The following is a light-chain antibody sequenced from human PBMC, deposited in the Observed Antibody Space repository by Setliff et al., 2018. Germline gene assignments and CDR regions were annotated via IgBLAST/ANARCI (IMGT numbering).Light chain of an antibody. J-gene: IGLJ1*01. Sequence: QSALTQPVSVSGSPGQSITISCTGTSSDVGGYNYVSWYQQHPGKAPTLMIYDVSNRPSGVSNRFSGSKSGNTASLTISGLQAEDEADYYCSSYTSSSTLGVFGTGTKVTVL. CDR1: SSDVGGYNY. V-gene: IGLV2-14*01. CDR2: DVS. CDR3: SSYTSSSTLGV.